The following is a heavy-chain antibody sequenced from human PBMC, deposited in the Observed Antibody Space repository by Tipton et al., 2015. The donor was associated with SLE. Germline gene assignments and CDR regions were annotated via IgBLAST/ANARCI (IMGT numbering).Heavy chain of an antibody. CDR3: ARSQYCGDGSCQSWNGYYMDV. Sequence: TLSLTCSVSGDSIISGGYSWSWMRQPPGKGLEWIGYIYHSGTTSYNPSLKSRVTISVDRSKNQFSLKLNSVTAADTAVYYCARSQYCGDGSCQSWNGYYMDVWGKGTTVSVSS. V-gene: IGHV4-30-2*01. CDR2: IYHSGTT. CDR1: GDSIISGGYS. J-gene: IGHJ6*03. D-gene: IGHD2-21*01.